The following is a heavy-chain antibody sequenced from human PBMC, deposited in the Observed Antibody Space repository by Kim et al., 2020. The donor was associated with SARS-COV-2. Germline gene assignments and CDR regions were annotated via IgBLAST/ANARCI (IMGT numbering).Heavy chain of an antibody. CDR2: TYYRSKWYN. V-gene: IGHV6-1*01. CDR1: GDSVSSNSAA. D-gene: IGHD5-18*01. CDR3: AREGNVWIQLGDAFDI. Sequence: SQTLSLTCAISGDSVSSNSAAWHWIRQSPSRGLEWLGRTYYRSKWYNDYAVSVKSRITINPDTSKNQFSLQLNSVTPEDTAVYYCAREGNVWIQLGDAFDIWGPGTMVTVSS. J-gene: IGHJ3*02.